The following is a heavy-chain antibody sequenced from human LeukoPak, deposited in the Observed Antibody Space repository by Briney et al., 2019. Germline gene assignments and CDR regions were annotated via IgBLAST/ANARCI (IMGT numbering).Heavy chain of an antibody. Sequence: SETLSLTCTVSGGSISSGEYCSWIRQFPGKGLEWIGHIYYSGSTSYNPSLKSRASITVDMSKNQFSLKLSSVTAADTAVYYCARAMRITIFKGGFDPWGQGALVTVSS. D-gene: IGHD3-3*01. J-gene: IGHJ5*02. V-gene: IGHV4-31*03. CDR2: IYYSGST. CDR1: GGSISSGEY. CDR3: ARAMRITIFKGGFDP.